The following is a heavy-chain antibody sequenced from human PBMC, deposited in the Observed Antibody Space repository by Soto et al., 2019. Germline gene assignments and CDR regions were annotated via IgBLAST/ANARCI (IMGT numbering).Heavy chain of an antibody. Sequence: ASVKVSCKASGFTFTSSAMRWVRQARGQRLEWIGWIVVGSGNTNYAQKFQERVTITRDMSTSTAYMELSSLRSEDTAVYYCAADYYYDILTGYYPSPRYWGQGTLVTVSS. V-gene: IGHV1-58*02. CDR1: GFTFTSSA. CDR3: AADYYYDILTGYYPSPRY. CDR2: IVVGSGNT. J-gene: IGHJ4*02. D-gene: IGHD3-9*01.